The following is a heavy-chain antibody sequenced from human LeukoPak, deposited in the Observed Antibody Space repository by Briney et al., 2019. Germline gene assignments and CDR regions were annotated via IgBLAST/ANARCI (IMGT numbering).Heavy chain of an antibody. CDR2: ISGSGDAT. CDR1: GFMFSQHT. D-gene: IGHD3-10*01. CDR3: AKSDCASDGCKLLNY. Sequence: GGSLRLSCAVSGFMFSQHTMSWVRQAPGKRLGWVSSISGSGDATRYADSVMGRFTISRDNAKNTLSLQMNSLRAEDTAVYYCAKSDCASDGCKLLNYWGQGTLVTVSS. J-gene: IGHJ4*02. V-gene: IGHV3-23*01.